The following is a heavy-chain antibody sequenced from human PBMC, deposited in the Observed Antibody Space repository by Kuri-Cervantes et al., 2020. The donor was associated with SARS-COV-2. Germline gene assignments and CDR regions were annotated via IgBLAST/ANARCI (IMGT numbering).Heavy chain of an antibody. CDR3: ARDRWELHDY. CDR1: GGSISSGSYY. V-gene: IGHV4-61*02. Sequence: SETLSLTCTVSGGSISSGSYYWSWIRQPAGKGPEWIGRIYTSGSTNYNPSLKSRVTISVDTSKNQFSLKLSSVTAADTAVYYCARDRWELHDYWGQGTLVTVSS. J-gene: IGHJ4*02. CDR2: IYTSGST. D-gene: IGHD1-26*01.